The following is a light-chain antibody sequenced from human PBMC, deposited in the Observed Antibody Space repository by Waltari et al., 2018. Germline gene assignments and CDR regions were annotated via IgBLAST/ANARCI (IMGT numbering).Light chain of an antibody. J-gene: IGLJ2*01. CDR1: RIRSYY. CDR3: NSRDRSGSVV. CDR2: GKT. V-gene: IGLV3-19*01. Sequence: SSELTQDPAVSVALGQTVRNTFQGDRIRSYYGSWYQQKPGQAPVLVLSGKTNRHSGIPNRFSGSNSGDTASLTITGAQAEDEAAYYCNSRDRSGSVVFGGGTKLTVL.